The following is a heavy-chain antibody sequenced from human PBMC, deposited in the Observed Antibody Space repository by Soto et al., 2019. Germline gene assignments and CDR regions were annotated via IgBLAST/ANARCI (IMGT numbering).Heavy chain of an antibody. CDR3: AKDGSDYGLHFQH. CDR2: ISYDGSNK. D-gene: IGHD4-17*01. Sequence: GGSLRLSCAASGFTFSSYGMHWVRQAPGKGLEWVAVISYDGSNKYYADSVKGRFTISRDNSKNTLYLQMNSLRAEDTAVYYCAKDGSDYGLHFQHWGQGTLVTVSS. V-gene: IGHV3-30*18. CDR1: GFTFSSYG. J-gene: IGHJ1*01.